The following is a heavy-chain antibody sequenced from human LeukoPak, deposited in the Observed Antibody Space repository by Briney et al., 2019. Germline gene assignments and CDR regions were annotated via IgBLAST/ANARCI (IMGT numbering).Heavy chain of an antibody. J-gene: IGHJ4*02. CDR3: ARRDDYGDYAIDY. V-gene: IGHV3-33*01. CDR2: IWYDGSNK. Sequence: GGSLRLSCAASGFTFSSYGMHWVRQAPGKGLEWVAVIWYDGSNKYYADSVKGRFTISRDNSKNTLYLQMNSLRAEDTAVYYCARRDDYGDYAIDYWGQGTLVTVSS. D-gene: IGHD4-17*01. CDR1: GFTFSSYG.